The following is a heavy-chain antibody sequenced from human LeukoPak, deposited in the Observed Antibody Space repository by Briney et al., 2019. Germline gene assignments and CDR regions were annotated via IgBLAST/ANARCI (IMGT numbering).Heavy chain of an antibody. J-gene: IGHJ4*02. CDR2: INHSGST. V-gene: IGHV4-34*01. CDR1: GGSFSGYY. Sequence: PSETLSLTCAVYGGSFSGYYWSWIRQPPGKGLEWIGEINHSGSTNYNPSLKSRVTISVDTSKNQFSLKLSSVTAADTAVYYCARLIYYGSGTGRYYFDYWGQGTPVTVSS. CDR3: ARLIYYGSGTGRYYFDY. D-gene: IGHD3-10*01.